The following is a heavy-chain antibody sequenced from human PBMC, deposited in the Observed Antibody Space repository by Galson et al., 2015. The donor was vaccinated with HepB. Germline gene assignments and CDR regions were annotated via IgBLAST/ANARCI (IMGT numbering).Heavy chain of an antibody. D-gene: IGHD3-9*01. V-gene: IGHV3-48*02. CDR2: ISSSSSTI. J-gene: IGHJ4*02. Sequence: SLRLSCAASGFTFSSYSMNWVRQAPGKGQEWVSYISSSSSTIYYADSVKGRFTISRDNAKNSLYLQMNSLRDEDTAVYYCARGDYDILTGYYGLLLPFDYWGQGTLVTVSS. CDR1: GFTFSSYS. CDR3: ARGDYDILTGYYGLLLPFDY.